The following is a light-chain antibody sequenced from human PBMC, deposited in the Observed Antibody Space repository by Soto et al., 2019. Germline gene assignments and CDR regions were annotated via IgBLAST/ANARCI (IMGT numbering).Light chain of an antibody. V-gene: IGKV3-11*01. CDR2: DAS. J-gene: IGKJ1*01. CDR1: QSVDNY. CDR3: LQRNTWPWT. Sequence: EIVLTQFPGTLSLSPGEGATLSCRASQSVDNYLAWYQQKPGQAPRLLIFDASFRATGTPARFSGSGSGTDFTLSFSRLEPEDFAVSYCLQRNTWPWTFGQGTKV.